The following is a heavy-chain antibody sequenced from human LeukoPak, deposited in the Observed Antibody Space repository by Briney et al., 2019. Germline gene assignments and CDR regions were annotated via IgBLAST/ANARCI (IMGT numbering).Heavy chain of an antibody. V-gene: IGHV1-8*01. D-gene: IGHD2-15*01. CDR3: ARWRYCSGGSCHTGHYYYYGMDV. CDR2: MNPNSGHT. CDR1: GYTFTRYD. J-gene: IGHJ6*02. Sequence: ASVKVSCKASGYTFTRYDINWVRQATGQGREWMGWMNPNSGHTGYAQKFQGRVTMTRNTSISTAYMELSSLRSEDTAVYYCARWRYCSGGSCHTGHYYYYGMDVWGQGTTVTVSS.